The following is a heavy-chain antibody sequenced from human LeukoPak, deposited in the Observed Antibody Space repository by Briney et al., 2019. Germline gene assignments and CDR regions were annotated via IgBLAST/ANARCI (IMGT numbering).Heavy chain of an antibody. CDR2: INHSGST. CDR1: GGSLSGYY. CDR3: ARDPSREYFDY. Sequence: SETLSLTCAVYGGSLSGYYWSWIRQPPGKGLEWIGEINHSGSTNYNPSLKSRVTISVDTSKNQFSLKLSSVTAADTAVYYCARDPSREYFDYWGQGTLVTVSS. D-gene: IGHD2-2*01. V-gene: IGHV4-34*01. J-gene: IGHJ4*02.